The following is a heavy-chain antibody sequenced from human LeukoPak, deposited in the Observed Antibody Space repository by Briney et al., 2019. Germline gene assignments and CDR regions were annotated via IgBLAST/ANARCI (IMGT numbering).Heavy chain of an antibody. CDR1: GASVSSGSYY. D-gene: IGHD5-18*01. CDR2: IYYSGST. J-gene: IGHJ4*02. V-gene: IGHV4-61*01. Sequence: PSETLSLTCTVSGASVSSGSYYWSWIRQPPGKGLEWIGYIYYSGSTNYNPSLKSRVTISVDTSKNQFSLKLSSVTAADTAVYYCARGSRGYSYGWGQGTLVTVSS. CDR3: ARGSRGYSYG.